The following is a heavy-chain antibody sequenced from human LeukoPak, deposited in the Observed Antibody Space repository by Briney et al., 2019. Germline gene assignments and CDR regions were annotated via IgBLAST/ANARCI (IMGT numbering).Heavy chain of an antibody. V-gene: IGHV3-33*01. CDR2: IWYDGSNK. J-gene: IGHJ3*02. Sequence: PGGSLRLSCAASGFTFNSYGMHWVRQAPGKGLEWVAVIWYDGSNKYYADSVKGRFTISRDNSKNTLYLQMNSLRAEDTAVYYCARDLLLRYFDWPDAFDIWGQGTMVTVSS. D-gene: IGHD3-9*01. CDR1: GFTFNSYG. CDR3: ARDLLLRYFDWPDAFDI.